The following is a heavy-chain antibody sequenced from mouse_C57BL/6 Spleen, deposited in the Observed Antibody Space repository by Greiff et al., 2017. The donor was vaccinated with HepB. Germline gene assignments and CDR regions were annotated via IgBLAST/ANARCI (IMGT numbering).Heavy chain of an antibody. CDR3: TTSYGSYAMDY. Sequence: DVQLQESGAELVRPGASVKLSCTASGFNIKDDYMHWVKQRPEQGLEWIGWIDPENGDTEYASKFQGKATITADTSSNTAYLQLSSLTSEDTAVYYCTTSYGSYAMDYWGQGTSVTVSS. CDR2: IDPENGDT. J-gene: IGHJ4*01. D-gene: IGHD2-2*01. CDR1: GFNIKDDY. V-gene: IGHV14-4*01.